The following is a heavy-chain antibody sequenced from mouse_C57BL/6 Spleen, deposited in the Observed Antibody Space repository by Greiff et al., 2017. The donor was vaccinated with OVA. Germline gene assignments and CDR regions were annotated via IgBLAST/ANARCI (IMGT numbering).Heavy chain of an antibody. CDR1: GFTFSSYA. Sequence: EVMLVESGEGLVKPGGSLKLSCAASGFTFSSYAMSWVRQTPEKRLEWVAYISSGGDYIYYADTVKGRFTISRDNARNTLYLQMSSLKSEDTAMNYCTREAGYSNYAWFAYWGQGTLVTVSA. CDR2: ISSGGDYI. J-gene: IGHJ3*01. D-gene: IGHD2-5*01. V-gene: IGHV5-9-1*02. CDR3: TREAGYSNYAWFAY.